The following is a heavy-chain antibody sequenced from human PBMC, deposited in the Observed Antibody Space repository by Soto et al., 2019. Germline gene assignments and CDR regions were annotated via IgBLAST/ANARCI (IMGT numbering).Heavy chain of an antibody. D-gene: IGHD1-20*01. J-gene: IGHJ4*02. CDR2: ISYDGSNK. Sequence: GEPVTLSCAAAEITFSSYAMHWVRQAPGKGLEWVAVISYDGSNKYYADSVKGRFTISRDNSKNTLYLQMNSLRAEDTAVYYCARTSITGTTVFDYWGQGTLVTVSS. V-gene: IGHV3-30-3*01. CDR3: ARTSITGTTVFDY. CDR1: EITFSSYA.